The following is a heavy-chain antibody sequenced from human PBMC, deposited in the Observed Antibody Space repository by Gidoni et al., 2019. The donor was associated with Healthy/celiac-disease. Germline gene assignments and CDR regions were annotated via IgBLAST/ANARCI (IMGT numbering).Heavy chain of an antibody. Sequence: QVQLQESGPGLVKPSETLSLTCTVSGGSISSYYWSWIRQPPGKGLEWIGYIYYSGSTNYNPSLKSRVTISVDTSKNQFSLKLSSVTAADTAVYYCASGGYGDEPFDYWGQGTLVTVSS. CDR1: GGSISSYY. CDR3: ASGGYGDEPFDY. V-gene: IGHV4-59*01. D-gene: IGHD4-17*01. J-gene: IGHJ4*02. CDR2: IYYSGST.